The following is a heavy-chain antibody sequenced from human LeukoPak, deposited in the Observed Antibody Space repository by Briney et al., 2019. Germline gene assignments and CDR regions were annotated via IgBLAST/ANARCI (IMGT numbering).Heavy chain of an antibody. V-gene: IGHV3-30*18. CDR1: GFSFSTYG. D-gene: IGHD2-8*02. J-gene: IGHJ4*02. CDR3: AKVPGSRGVDVDPLGGLDH. CDR2: ISYDGSNE. Sequence: PGGSLRLSCAASGFSFSTYGLHWVRQAPGKGLEWVAVISYDGSNEYYADSVKGRFTISRDNSKNTLYLQMNSLRPEDTAVYYCAKVPGSRGVDVDPLGGLDHWGQGTLVTVSS.